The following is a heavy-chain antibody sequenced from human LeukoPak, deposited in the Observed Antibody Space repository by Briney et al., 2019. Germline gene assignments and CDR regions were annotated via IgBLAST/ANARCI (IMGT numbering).Heavy chain of an antibody. CDR2: MSYGGQNE. Sequence: QAGGSLRLSCAASGLTFSGYDMHWVRQAPGKGPEWVAVMSYGGQNERYADSVKGRFTVSRDNSKNTLYLQMSRLTAEDTAVYYFAKERQQWLPKGECFGAWGQGTQVTVSS. V-gene: IGHV3-30*18. J-gene: IGHJ5*02. CDR1: GLTFSGYD. CDR3: AKERQQWLPKGECFGA. D-gene: IGHD6-19*01.